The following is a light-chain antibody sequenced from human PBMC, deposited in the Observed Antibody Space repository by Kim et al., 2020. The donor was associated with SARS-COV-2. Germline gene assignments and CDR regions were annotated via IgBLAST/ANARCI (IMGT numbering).Light chain of an antibody. CDR1: ISNIGNNY. V-gene: IGLV1-51*01. Sequence: GQKVTISCSGSISNIGNNYVSWDQQLPRTDPKHLIYDNHKRPSEMPDRCSGSKSGTSATLGITGLQTGDEADYDCGTWDSSLSAVLFGGGTQLTVL. CDR2: DNH. CDR3: GTWDSSLSAVL. J-gene: IGLJ2*01.